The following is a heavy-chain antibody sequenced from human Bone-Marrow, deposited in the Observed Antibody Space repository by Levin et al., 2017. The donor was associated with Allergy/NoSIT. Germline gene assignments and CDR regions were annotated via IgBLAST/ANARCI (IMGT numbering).Heavy chain of an antibody. J-gene: IGHJ4*02. CDR3: ARPYTSGMGMGY. CDR2: ISYDGNRQ. CDR1: GFTFSDYG. Sequence: SCAASGFTFSDYGMHWVRQTPGKGLEWVAVISYDGNRQYYADSVRGRLTISRDNSKNTLYLEINSLRTNDTAVYYCARPYTSGMGMGYWGQGTLVTVSS. V-gene: IGHV3-30*03. D-gene: IGHD3-10*01.